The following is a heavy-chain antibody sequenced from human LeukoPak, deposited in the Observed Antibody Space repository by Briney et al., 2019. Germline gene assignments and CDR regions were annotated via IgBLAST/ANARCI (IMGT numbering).Heavy chain of an antibody. D-gene: IGHD2-2*01. CDR2: IIPIFGTA. Sequence: SVKVSCKASGGTFSSYAISWVRQAPGQGLEWMGGIIPIFGTANYAQKFQGRVTITADESTSTAYMELSSLRSEDTAVYYCARYDCSSTSCYRQNWFDPWGQGTLVTVSS. CDR1: GGTFSSYA. V-gene: IGHV1-69*13. CDR3: ARYDCSSTSCYRQNWFDP. J-gene: IGHJ5*02.